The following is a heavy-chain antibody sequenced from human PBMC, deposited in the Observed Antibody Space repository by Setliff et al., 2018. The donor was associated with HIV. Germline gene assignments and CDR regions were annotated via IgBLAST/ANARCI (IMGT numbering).Heavy chain of an antibody. D-gene: IGHD1-26*01. V-gene: IGHV3-7*01. J-gene: IGHJ4*02. CDR3: ARDATRGGDFEF. CDR1: GFTFSNFW. CDR2: IKEDGSET. Sequence: PGGSLRLSCASSGFTFSNFWMTWVRQAPGKGLEWVANIKEDGSETFYVDSVKGRFTMSRDNAKNLVYLEMNSLKVEDTAVYYCARDATRGGDFEFWGQGTLVTVSS.